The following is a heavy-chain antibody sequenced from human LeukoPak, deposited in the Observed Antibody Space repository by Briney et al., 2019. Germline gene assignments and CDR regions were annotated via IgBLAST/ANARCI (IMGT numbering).Heavy chain of an antibody. Sequence: PSETLSLTCTVSGGSISSSSYYWGWIRQRPGRGLEWIVSIYYSGSTYYNPSLKSRVTISVDTSKNQFSLKLSSVTAADTAVYYCASITMVRGVPNWGQGTLVTVSS. CDR2: IYYSGST. J-gene: IGHJ4*02. D-gene: IGHD3-10*01. CDR1: GGSISSSSYY. CDR3: ASITMVRGVPN. V-gene: IGHV4-39*01.